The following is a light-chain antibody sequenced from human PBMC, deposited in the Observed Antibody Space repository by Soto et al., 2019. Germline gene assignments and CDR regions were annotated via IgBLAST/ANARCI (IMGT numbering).Light chain of an antibody. CDR1: QTVTTNS. CDR2: GAS. Sequence: VVLTQSPGTLSLSPGERATLSCRASQTVTTNSVAWYQQKPGQAPRLLIYGASGRATGIPDRCSGSGSGTEFTLTISRLEHDDFAYYYCQGNGTSITFGGGTKVE. CDR3: QGNGTSIT. J-gene: IGKJ4*01. V-gene: IGKV3-20*01.